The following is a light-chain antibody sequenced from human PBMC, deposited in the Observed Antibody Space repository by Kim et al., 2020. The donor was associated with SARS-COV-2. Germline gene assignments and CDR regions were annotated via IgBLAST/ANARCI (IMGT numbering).Light chain of an antibody. J-gene: IGKJ4*02. CDR1: QSINTY. CDR3: QQRHTTPLLT. V-gene: IGKV1-39*01. CDR2: AAS. Sequence: DIQMTQSPSSLAASVGDRVTIACRASQSINTYLKWYQQKPGKAPKLLIYAASTLQSGVPSRFSGSGSGTDFTLTISSLQPEDFATYYCQQRHTTPLLTFGGGTKVDIK.